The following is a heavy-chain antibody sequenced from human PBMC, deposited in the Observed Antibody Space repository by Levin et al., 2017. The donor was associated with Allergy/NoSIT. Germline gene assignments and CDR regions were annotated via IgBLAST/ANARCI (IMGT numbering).Heavy chain of an antibody. J-gene: IGHJ4*02. CDR1: GGSISSYY. Sequence: SETLSLTCTVSGGSISSYYWSWIRQPPGKGLEWIGYIYYSGSTNYNPSLKSRVTISVDTSKNQFSLKLSSVTAADTAVYYCARGARTMVRGVPSDYWGQGTLVTVSS. CDR2: IYYSGST. D-gene: IGHD3-10*01. CDR3: ARGARTMVRGVPSDY. V-gene: IGHV4-59*01.